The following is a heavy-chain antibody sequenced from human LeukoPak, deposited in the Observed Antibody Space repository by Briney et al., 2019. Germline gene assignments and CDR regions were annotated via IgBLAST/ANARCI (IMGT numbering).Heavy chain of an antibody. CDR2: ISPGGGSK. D-gene: IGHD6-19*01. Sequence: GGSLRLSCAAFGFTFTDYHMSWIRQAPGKGLECVSYISPGGGSKYFADSVKGRFTISRDNAKNTLYLQMTSLRAEDTAVYYCARGGYSSGLDYWGQGILVTVS. CDR3: ARGGYSSGLDY. CDR1: GFTFTDYH. V-gene: IGHV3-11*04. J-gene: IGHJ4*02.